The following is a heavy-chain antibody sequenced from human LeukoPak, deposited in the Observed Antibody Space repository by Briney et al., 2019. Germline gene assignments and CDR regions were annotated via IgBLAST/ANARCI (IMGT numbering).Heavy chain of an antibody. CDR2: ISSSSSTI. J-gene: IGHJ6*02. CDR1: GFTFSSYS. V-gene: IGHV3-48*04. Sequence: GGSLRLSCAASGFTFSSYSMNWVRQAPGKGLEWVSYISSSSSTIYHADSVKGRFTISRDNAKNSLYLQMNSLRAEDTAVYYCAADSGSPPDVSYYYYGMDVWGQGTTVTVSS. D-gene: IGHD1-26*01. CDR3: AADSGSPPDVSYYYYGMDV.